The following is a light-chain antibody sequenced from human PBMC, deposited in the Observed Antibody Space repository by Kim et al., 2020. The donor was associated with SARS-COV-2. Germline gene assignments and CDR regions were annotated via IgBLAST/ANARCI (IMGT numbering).Light chain of an antibody. CDR3: TSYTYSSTWE. CDR2: EVT. J-gene: IGLJ3*02. Sequence: QSALTQPASVSGSPGQSITISCTGTSSDIGAYNHVSWYQQHPGKAPKLMIFEVTNRPSGVSNRFSGSKSANTASLTISGLQAEDEADYYCTSYTYSSTWEFGGGTQLTVL. CDR1: SSDIGAYNH. V-gene: IGLV2-14*01.